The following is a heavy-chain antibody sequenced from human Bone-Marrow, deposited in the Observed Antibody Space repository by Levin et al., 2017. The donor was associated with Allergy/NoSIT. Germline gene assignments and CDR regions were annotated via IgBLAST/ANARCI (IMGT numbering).Heavy chain of an antibody. J-gene: IGHJ4*02. CDR3: ARDKGALVTYNDY. CDR1: GFTFSSYG. V-gene: IGHV3-33*01. CDR2: IWYDGSNK. D-gene: IGHD2-21*02. Sequence: GESLKISCAASGFTFSSYGMHWVRQAPGKGLEWVAVIWYDGSNKYYADSVKGRFTISRDNSKNTLYLQMNSLRAEDTAVYYCARDKGALVTYNDYWGQGTLVTVSS.